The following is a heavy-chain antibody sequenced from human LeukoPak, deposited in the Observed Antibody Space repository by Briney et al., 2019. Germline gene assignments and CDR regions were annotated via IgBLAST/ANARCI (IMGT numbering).Heavy chain of an antibody. Sequence: PGGSVRLSCADSGFTFSNYWMSWVRQAPGKGLEWVANIKEDGSEKYYVDSVKGRFTISRDNARNSLYLQMNSLRAEDTAVYYCASGRQLGYWGQGTLVTVSS. J-gene: IGHJ4*02. CDR2: IKEDGSEK. CDR3: ASGRQLGY. CDR1: GFTFSNYW. D-gene: IGHD6-13*01. V-gene: IGHV3-7*01.